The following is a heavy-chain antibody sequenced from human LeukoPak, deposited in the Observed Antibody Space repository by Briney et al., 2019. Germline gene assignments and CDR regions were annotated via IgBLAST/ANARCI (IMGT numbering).Heavy chain of an antibody. Sequence: GESLRLSCAASGFTFTTYWMTWVRQAPGKGLEWVSSISTSSSYIYYADSVKGRFTISRDNAKNSLYLQMNSLRAEDTAVYYCAKVGYSSSWSPETYFDYWGQGTLVTVSS. CDR1: GFTFTTYW. V-gene: IGHV3-21*01. D-gene: IGHD6-13*01. CDR2: ISTSSSYI. CDR3: AKVGYSSSWSPETYFDY. J-gene: IGHJ4*02.